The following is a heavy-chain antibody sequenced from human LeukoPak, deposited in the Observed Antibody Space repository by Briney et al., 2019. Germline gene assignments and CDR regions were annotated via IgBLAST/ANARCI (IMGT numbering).Heavy chain of an antibody. J-gene: IGHJ4*02. CDR1: GFTFSTYW. D-gene: IGHD3-10*01. V-gene: IGHV3-7*01. CDR3: ARDFVWFGIDD. CDR2: IKQDGSER. Sequence: GGSLRLSCAASGFTFSTYWMTWVRQAPGKGLEWVANIKQDGSERNYVDSVKGRFTISRDNAKNSLYLQMNSLRAEDTAVYYCARDFVWFGIDDCVRGTLDTVSS.